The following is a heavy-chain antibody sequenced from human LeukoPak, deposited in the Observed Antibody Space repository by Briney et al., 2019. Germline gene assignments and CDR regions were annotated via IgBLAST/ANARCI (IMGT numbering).Heavy chain of an antibody. CDR1: GGSISSSSYY. D-gene: IGHD3-10*01. V-gene: IGHV4-39*07. CDR2: IYYSGST. CDR3: ARDQDLRGYGSGSYFDY. Sequence: PSETLSLTCTVSGGSISSSSYYWGWIRQPPGKGLEWIGCIYYSGSTYYNPSLKSRVTISVDTSKNQFSLKLSSVTAADTAVYYCARDQDLRGYGSGSYFDYWGQGTLVTVSS. J-gene: IGHJ4*02.